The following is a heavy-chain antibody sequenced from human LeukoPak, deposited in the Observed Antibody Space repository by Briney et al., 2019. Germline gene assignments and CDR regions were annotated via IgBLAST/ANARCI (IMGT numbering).Heavy chain of an antibody. CDR3: ARGARYYGSGTVGNYYYYMDV. D-gene: IGHD3-10*01. J-gene: IGHJ6*03. Sequence: PSETLPLTCAVYGGSSSGYYWSWIRQPSGKGLKWIGEINHSGSTNYNPSLKSRVTISVDTSKNQFSLKLSSVTAADTAVYYCARGARYYGSGTVGNYYYYMDVWGKGTTVTVSS. V-gene: IGHV4-34*01. CDR2: INHSGST. CDR1: GGSSSGYY.